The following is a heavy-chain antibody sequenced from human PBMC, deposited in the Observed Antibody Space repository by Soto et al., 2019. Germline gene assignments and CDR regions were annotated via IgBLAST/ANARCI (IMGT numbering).Heavy chain of an antibody. Sequence: QVQLVESGGGVVQPGRSLRLSCAASGFTFSSYGMHWVRQAPGKGLEWVAVIWYDGSNKYYADSVKGLFTISRDNSKNTLYLQMNGLRAEDTAVYYCARDPRPTWGYYYDSSGYHYFDYWGQGTLVTVSS. CDR1: GFTFSSYG. CDR3: ARDPRPTWGYYYDSSGYHYFDY. V-gene: IGHV3-33*01. D-gene: IGHD3-22*01. J-gene: IGHJ4*02. CDR2: IWYDGSNK.